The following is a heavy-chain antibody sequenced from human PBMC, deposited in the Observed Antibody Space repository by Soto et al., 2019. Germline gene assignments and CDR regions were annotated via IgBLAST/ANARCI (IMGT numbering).Heavy chain of an antibody. Sequence: EVQLVESGGGLVQPGGSLRLSCAASGFTLSSFWIHWFRQAPGKGLVWVSRINSDGSNTRYADSVRGRFTISRDNAKNTLYLQMNSLRAGDTAVYYCARDLVAKDAFHIWGQGTMVTVSS. CDR3: ARDLVAKDAFHI. D-gene: IGHD2-21*01. CDR2: INSDGSNT. CDR1: GFTLSSFW. J-gene: IGHJ3*02. V-gene: IGHV3-74*01.